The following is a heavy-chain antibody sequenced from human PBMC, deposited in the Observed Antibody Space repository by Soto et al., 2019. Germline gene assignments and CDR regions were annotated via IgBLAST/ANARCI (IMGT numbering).Heavy chain of an antibody. CDR1: GFTFSSYG. Sequence: GGSLRLSCAASGFTFSSYGMHWVRQAPGKGLEWVAVISYDGSNKYYADSVKGRFTISRDNSKNTLSLQMNSLRPDDTGVYFCTKALYCSSTSCYSGGDTFHLWGQGTQVTV. J-gene: IGHJ3*01. V-gene: IGHV3-30*18. CDR3: TKALYCSSTSCYSGGDTFHL. D-gene: IGHD2-2*01. CDR2: ISYDGSNK.